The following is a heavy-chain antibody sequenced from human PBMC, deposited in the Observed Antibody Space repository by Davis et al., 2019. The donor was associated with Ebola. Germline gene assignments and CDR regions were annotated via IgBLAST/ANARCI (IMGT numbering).Heavy chain of an antibody. CDR1: GFTFSSYA. CDR3: AKVSTMVRGLDY. D-gene: IGHD3-10*01. V-gene: IGHV3-23*01. CDR2: ISGSGGST. Sequence: GESLKISCAASGFTFSSYAMSWVRQAPGKGLEWVSAISGSGGSTYYADSVKGRFTISRDNSKNTLYLQMNSLRAEDTAVYYCAKVSTMVRGLDYWGQGTLVTVSS. J-gene: IGHJ4*02.